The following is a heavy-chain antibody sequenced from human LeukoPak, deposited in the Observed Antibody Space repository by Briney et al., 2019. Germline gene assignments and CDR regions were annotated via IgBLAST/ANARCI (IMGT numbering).Heavy chain of an antibody. CDR1: GFTFSRFA. V-gene: IGHV3-23*01. CDR3: AKNRGTSWYKDY. CDR2: IGGSGDST. J-gene: IGHJ4*02. D-gene: IGHD6-13*01. Sequence: PGGSLRLSCAASGFTFSRFAMSWVRQPPGKGLEWVSAIGGSGDSTYYADSVKGRFTISRDNSKNTLYLQMNSLRAEDTAVYYCAKNRGTSWYKDYWGQGTLVTVSS.